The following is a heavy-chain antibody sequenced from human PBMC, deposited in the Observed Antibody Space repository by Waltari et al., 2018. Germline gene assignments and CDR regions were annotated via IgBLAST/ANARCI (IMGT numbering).Heavy chain of an antibody. CDR1: GFTFSSYA. J-gene: IGHJ6*02. CDR3: AKAGLTYYYGSGSYYYYGMDV. Sequence: EVQLLESGGGLVQPGGSLRLSCAASGFTFSSYAMSWVRQAPGKGLEWVSAISGSGGSTYYADSVKGRLTISRDNSKNTLYLQMNSLRAEDTAVYYCAKAGLTYYYGSGSYYYYGMDVWGQGTTVTVSS. CDR2: ISGSGGST. D-gene: IGHD3-10*01. V-gene: IGHV3-23*01.